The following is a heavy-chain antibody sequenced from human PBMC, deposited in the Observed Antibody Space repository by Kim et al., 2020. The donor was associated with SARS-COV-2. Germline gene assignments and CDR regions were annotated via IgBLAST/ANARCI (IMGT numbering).Heavy chain of an antibody. D-gene: IGHD2-2*02. CDR3: ARGGGLVVVPAAIPVN. J-gene: IGHJ4*02. V-gene: IGHV7-4-1*02. CDR2: INTNTGNP. Sequence: ASVKVSCKASGYTFTSYAMNWVRQAPGQGLEWMGWINTNTGNPTYAQGFTGRFVFSLDTSVSTAYLQISSLKAEDTAVYYCARGGGLVVVPAAIPVNWGQGTLVTVSS. CDR1: GYTFTSYA.